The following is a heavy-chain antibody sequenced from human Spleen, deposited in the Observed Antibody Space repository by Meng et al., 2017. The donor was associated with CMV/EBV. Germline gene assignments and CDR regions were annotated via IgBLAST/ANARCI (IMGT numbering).Heavy chain of an antibody. D-gene: IGHD3-10*01. CDR1: GFTFSSYW. CDR2: IKQDGSEK. V-gene: IGHV3-7*04. Sequence: GGSLRLSCAASGFTFSSYWMSWVRQAPGKGLEWVANIKQDGSEKYYVDSVKGRFTISRDNAKNSLYLQMNSLRAEDTAVYYCARGSGSLYYYGMDVWGQGTTVTVSS. J-gene: IGHJ6*02. CDR3: ARGSGSLYYYGMDV.